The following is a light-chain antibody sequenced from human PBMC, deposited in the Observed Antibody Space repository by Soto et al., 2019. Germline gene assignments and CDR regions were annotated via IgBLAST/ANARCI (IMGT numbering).Light chain of an antibody. CDR3: QVWDSGSDHYV. CDR2: DDD. CDR1: NIGSKS. J-gene: IGLJ1*01. V-gene: IGLV3-21*02. Sequence: SYELTQPPSVSVAPGQTARITCGGNNIGSKSVHWYQLKPGQAPVLVVYDDDDRPSGIPERFSGSNSGNTATLTIGRVEAGEEADYYCQVWDSGSDHYVFGTGTKVT.